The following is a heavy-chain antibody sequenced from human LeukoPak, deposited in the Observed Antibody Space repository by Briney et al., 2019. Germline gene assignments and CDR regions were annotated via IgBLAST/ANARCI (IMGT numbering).Heavy chain of an antibody. Sequence: PGGSLRLSCAASGFTFSDYYMSWIRQAPGKGLEWVSYISSSASTIYYAYSVKGRFTIFRENAKNSLYLQMNSLRAEDTAVYYCARGWSASANDYWGQGTLVTVSS. CDR1: GFTFSDYY. J-gene: IGHJ4*02. CDR2: ISSSASTI. CDR3: ARGWSASANDY. D-gene: IGHD2-15*01. V-gene: IGHV3-11*04.